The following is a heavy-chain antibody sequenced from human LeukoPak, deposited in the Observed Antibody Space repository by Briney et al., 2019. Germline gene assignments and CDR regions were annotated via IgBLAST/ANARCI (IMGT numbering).Heavy chain of an antibody. D-gene: IGHD2-2*01. CDR1: GFTFSTYS. CDR3: ARGRYCSSASCYFDS. V-gene: IGHV3-48*02. J-gene: IGHJ4*02. CDR2: ISSSSSTI. Sequence: GGSLRLSCAASGFTFSTYSMNWVRQAPGKWLEWLSYISSSSSTIYYADSVKGRFTISRDNAKNSLYLEMDSLRDEDTAVYYCARGRYCSSASCYFDSWGQGTLVTVSS.